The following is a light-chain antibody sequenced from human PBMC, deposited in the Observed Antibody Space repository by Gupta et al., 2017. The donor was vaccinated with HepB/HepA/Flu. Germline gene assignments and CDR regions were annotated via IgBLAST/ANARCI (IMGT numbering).Light chain of an antibody. V-gene: IGKV3-20*01. CDR3: QQYGSSPMCS. Sequence: EIVLTQSPGTLSWSPRERATLSCRASQSVSSSYLAWYQQKPGQAPRLLIYGASSRATGIPDRFSGSGSGTDFTLTISRLEPEDFAVYYCQQYGSSPMCSFGQGTKLEIK. CDR1: QSVSSSY. CDR2: GAS. J-gene: IGKJ2*04.